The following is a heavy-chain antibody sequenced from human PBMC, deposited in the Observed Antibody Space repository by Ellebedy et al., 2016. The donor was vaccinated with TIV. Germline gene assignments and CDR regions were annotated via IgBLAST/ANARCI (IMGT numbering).Heavy chain of an antibody. CDR3: ATYTMGRLDY. Sequence: TETLSLTCTVSGGPITNYYWSWIRQPPGKGLEWIGDIYSSQSTNYNPSLKSRVTISVDTSKNQFSLKLSSVTAADTAVYYCATYTMGRLDYWGQGTLVTVSS. CDR2: IYSSQST. D-gene: IGHD1-1*01. J-gene: IGHJ4*02. CDR1: GGPITNYY. V-gene: IGHV4-4*08.